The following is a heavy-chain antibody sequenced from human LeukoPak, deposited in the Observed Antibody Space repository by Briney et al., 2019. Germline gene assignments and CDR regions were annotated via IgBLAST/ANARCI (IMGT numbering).Heavy chain of an antibody. Sequence: GGSLRLSCAASGFTFSNAWMSWVRQAPGKGLEWVGRIKSKTDGGTTDYAAPVKGRFTISRDDSKNTLYLQMNSLKTEDTAVYYCTTDLRGYYYDSSGYYYYMDVWGKGTTVTISS. CDR1: GFTFSNAW. CDR2: IKSKTDGGTT. J-gene: IGHJ6*03. CDR3: TTDLRGYYYDSSGYYYYMDV. D-gene: IGHD3-22*01. V-gene: IGHV3-15*01.